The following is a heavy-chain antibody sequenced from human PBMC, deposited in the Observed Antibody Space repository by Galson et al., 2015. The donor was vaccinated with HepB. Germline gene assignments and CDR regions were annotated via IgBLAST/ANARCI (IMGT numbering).Heavy chain of an antibody. J-gene: IGHJ3*02. CDR2: MNPNSGNT. Sequence: SVKVSCKASGYTFTSYDINWVRQATGQGLEWMGWMNPNSGNTGYAQKFQGRVTMTRNTSISTAYMELSSLRSEDTAVYYCARVHECSSTSCYDDAFDIWGQGTMVTVSS. CDR3: ARVHECSSTSCYDDAFDI. V-gene: IGHV1-8*01. D-gene: IGHD2-2*01. CDR1: GYTFTSYD.